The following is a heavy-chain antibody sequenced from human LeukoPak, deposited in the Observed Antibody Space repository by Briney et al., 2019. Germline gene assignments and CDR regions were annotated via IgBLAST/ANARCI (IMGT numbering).Heavy chain of an antibody. CDR3: ATAPYGSGSYPYYFDY. D-gene: IGHD3-10*01. Sequence: GGSLRLSCAASGFTFDEYTMHWVRQAPGKGLEWVSLISWDGGSTDYADSVKGRFTISRDNRKNSLFLQMNSLRTEDTALYYCATAPYGSGSYPYYFDYWGQGTLVTVSS. V-gene: IGHV3-43*01. J-gene: IGHJ4*02. CDR2: ISWDGGST. CDR1: GFTFDEYT.